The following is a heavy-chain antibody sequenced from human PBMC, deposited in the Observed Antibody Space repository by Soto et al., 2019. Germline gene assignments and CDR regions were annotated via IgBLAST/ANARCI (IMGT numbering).Heavy chain of an antibody. CDR2: IIPILGIA. Sequence: QVQLVQSGAEVKKPGSSVKVSCKASGGTFSSYTISWVRQAPGQGLEWMGRIIPILGIANYAQKFQGRVTITADKSTSKAYMELRRLRSEDTAVYYCAREEYYYGSGAFFDYWGQGTLVTVSS. CDR1: GGTFSSYT. J-gene: IGHJ4*02. CDR3: AREEYYYGSGAFFDY. D-gene: IGHD3-10*01. V-gene: IGHV1-69*08.